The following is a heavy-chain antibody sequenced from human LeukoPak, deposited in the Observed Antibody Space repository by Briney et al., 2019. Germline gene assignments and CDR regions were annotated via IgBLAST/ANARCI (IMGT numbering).Heavy chain of an antibody. CDR2: ISGSSNEI. CDR3: ARGYCGGDCYGD. J-gene: IGHJ1*01. Sequence: GGSLRLSCAASGFTFSDYFMNWVRQAPGKGLEYVSSISGSSNEIYYADSAKGRFTISRDNTKNSLYLQMNSLRAEDMAVYCCARGYCGGDCYGDWGRGTLVTVSS. V-gene: IGHV3-21*01. CDR1: GFTFSDYF. D-gene: IGHD2-21*02.